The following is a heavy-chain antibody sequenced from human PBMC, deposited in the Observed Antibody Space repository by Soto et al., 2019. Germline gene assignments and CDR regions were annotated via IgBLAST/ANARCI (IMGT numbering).Heavy chain of an antibody. CDR1: GFTFSNYW. CDR3: ARAPLGYSSGWVDS. Sequence: GSLRLSCAASGFTFSNYWMHWVRQAPGKGLVWVSRISSDGSSTSYGDSVKGRFTISRDNAKNTLYLQMNSLRAEDTAVYYCARAPLGYSSGWVDSWGQGTLVTVSS. CDR2: ISSDGSST. V-gene: IGHV3-74*01. D-gene: IGHD6-19*01. J-gene: IGHJ4*02.